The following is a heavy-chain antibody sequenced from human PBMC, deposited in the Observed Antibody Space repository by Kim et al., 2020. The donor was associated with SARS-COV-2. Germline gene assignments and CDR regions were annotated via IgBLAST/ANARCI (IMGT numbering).Heavy chain of an antibody. J-gene: IGHJ4*02. CDR2: ISNSGFTT. CDR1: GFTFSDYY. Sequence: GGSLRLSCAASGFTFSDYYMSWIRQAPGKGLEWVSYISNSGFTTHSAYSVKDRFTISRDNAKNSLYLQMNSLRAEDTAVYYCARVGSTSTAGSIDYWGQETLVTVSS. CDR3: ARVGSTSTAGSIDY. V-gene: IGHV3-11*01. D-gene: IGHD6-13*01.